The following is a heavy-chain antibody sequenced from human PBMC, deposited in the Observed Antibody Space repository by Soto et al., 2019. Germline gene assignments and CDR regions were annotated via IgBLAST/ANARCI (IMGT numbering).Heavy chain of an antibody. CDR1: GFSFSSYG. J-gene: IGHJ6*02. Sequence: PGGSLRLSCAASGFSFSSYGMHWVRQAPGKGLEWVAVISYDGSNKYYADSVKGRFTISRDNSKNTLYLQMNSLRAEDTAVYYCAKTGVSSSWYFGVRYYYGMDVWGQGSTVTVSS. CDR2: ISYDGSNK. V-gene: IGHV3-30*18. D-gene: IGHD6-13*01. CDR3: AKTGVSSSWYFGVRYYYGMDV.